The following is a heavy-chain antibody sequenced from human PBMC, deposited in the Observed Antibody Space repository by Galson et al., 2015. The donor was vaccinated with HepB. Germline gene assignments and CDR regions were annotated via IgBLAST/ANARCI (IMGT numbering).Heavy chain of an antibody. J-gene: IGHJ4*02. Sequence: LRLSCAASGFAFTAHNMNWVRQAPGKGLEWVSSISPSSAYMYYADSLKGRFTISRDNDKKSLYLQINSLRAEDTAVYYCARELNKVVGFTNWGQGTLVTVSS. CDR2: ISPSSAYM. V-gene: IGHV3-21*01. CDR3: ARELNKVVGFTN. D-gene: IGHD2-21*01. CDR1: GFAFTAHN.